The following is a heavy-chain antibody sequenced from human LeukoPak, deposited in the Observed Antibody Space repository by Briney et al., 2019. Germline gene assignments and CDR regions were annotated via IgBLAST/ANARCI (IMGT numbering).Heavy chain of an antibody. D-gene: IGHD3-22*01. V-gene: IGHV1-58*01. Sequence: SVKVSCKASGFTFTSSAVQWVRQARGQRLEWIGWIVVGSGNTNYAQKFQERVTITRDMSTSTACMELSSLRSEDTAVYYCAAETYYYDSSGPPWGQGTLVTVSS. CDR2: IVVGSGNT. J-gene: IGHJ5*02. CDR3: AAETYYYDSSGPP. CDR1: GFTFTSSA.